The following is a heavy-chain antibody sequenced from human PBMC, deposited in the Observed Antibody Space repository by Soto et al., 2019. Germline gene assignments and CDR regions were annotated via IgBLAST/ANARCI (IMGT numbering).Heavy chain of an antibody. CDR3: ARQYFVYGGNFPYFDY. D-gene: IGHD4-17*01. Sequence: PGESLKISCKGSGYSFTSYWIGWVRQMAGKGLEWMGIIYPGDSDTKYSPSFQGQVTISVDKSISTAYLQWSSLKASDTAMYYCARQYFVYGGNFPYFDYWGQGTLVTVSS. V-gene: IGHV5-51*01. CDR2: IYPGDSDT. CDR1: GYSFTSYW. J-gene: IGHJ4*02.